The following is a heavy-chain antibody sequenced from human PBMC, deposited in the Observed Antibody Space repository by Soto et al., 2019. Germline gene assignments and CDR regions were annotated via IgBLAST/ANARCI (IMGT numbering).Heavy chain of an antibody. V-gene: IGHV4-31*03. D-gene: IGHD3-22*01. Sequence: QVQLQESGPGLVKPSQTLSLTCTVSGCSISSGGYYWSWIRQHPGKGLEWIGYIYYSGSTYYNPSLKSRVTISVDTSQNQFSLELSSVTAANTAVFDCAGTESSGYSYWYFDVWGRGTLVTVSS. CDR1: GCSISSGGYY. J-gene: IGHJ2*01. CDR3: AGTESSGYSYWYFDV. CDR2: IYYSGST.